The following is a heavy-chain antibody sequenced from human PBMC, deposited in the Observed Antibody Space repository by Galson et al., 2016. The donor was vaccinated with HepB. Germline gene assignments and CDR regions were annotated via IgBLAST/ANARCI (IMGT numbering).Heavy chain of an antibody. D-gene: IGHD7-27*01. V-gene: IGHV3-9*01. Sequence: SLRLSCAASGFTFDDYAMHWVRQSPGKGLEWVSGISWNSGRVDYADSVKGRFTISRDNAKNSLFLQMNSLRPEDTAFYYCAKDGGGRSGGWGCYYDYGMGVWGKGPTVTVSA. CDR3: AKDGGGRSGGWGCYYDYGMGV. J-gene: IGHJ6*04. CDR1: GFTFDDYA. CDR2: ISWNSGRV.